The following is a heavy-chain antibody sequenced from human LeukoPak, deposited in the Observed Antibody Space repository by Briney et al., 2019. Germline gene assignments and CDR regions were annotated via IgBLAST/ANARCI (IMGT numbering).Heavy chain of an antibody. V-gene: IGHV3-23*01. CDR3: ATSSLTTVTRYLDY. D-gene: IGHD4-17*01. CDR1: GFTFSSYA. CDR2: ISGCGGST. J-gene: IGHJ4*02. Sequence: PGGSLRLSCAASGFTFSSYAMSWVRQAPGKGLEWVSAISGCGGSTYYADSVKGRCTIASGNSKNTRYAQMNSLRAEDTAVYYCATSSLTTVTRYLDYWGQGTLVTVSS.